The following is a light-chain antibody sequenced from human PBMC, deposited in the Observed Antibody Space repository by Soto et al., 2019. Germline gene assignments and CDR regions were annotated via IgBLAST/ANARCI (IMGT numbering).Light chain of an antibody. CDR3: LQYYNYPYT. V-gene: IGKV1-8*01. Sequence: AIRMTQSPSSFSASTGDRVTITCRASQGISSYLAWYQQKPEKAPKLLIYAASTLQSGVPSRFSGRGSGTHFTLTISCQQSEDFATYSCLQYYNYPYTFGPRNKVDIK. CDR1: QGISSY. CDR2: AAS. J-gene: IGKJ3*01.